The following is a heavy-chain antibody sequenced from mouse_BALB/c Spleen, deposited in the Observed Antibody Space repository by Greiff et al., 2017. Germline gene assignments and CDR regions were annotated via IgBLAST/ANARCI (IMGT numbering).Heavy chain of an antibody. J-gene: IGHJ2*01. Sequence: EVMLVESGGGLVQPVGSMKLSCVASGFTFSNYWMNWVRQSPEKGLEWVAEIRLKSNNYATHYAESVKGRFTISRDDSKSSVYLQMNNLRAEDTGIYYCTRQHRYDDGYYFDYWGQGTTLTVSS. CDR3: TRQHRYDDGYYFDY. CDR1: GFTFSNYW. D-gene: IGHD2-14*01. CDR2: IRLKSNNYAT. V-gene: IGHV6-6*02.